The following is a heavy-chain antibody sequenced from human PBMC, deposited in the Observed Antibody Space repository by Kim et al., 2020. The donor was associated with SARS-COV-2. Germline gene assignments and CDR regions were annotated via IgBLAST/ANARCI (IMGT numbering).Heavy chain of an antibody. CDR2: INHSGST. V-gene: IGHV4-34*01. J-gene: IGHJ3*02. CDR3: AREQHDAFDI. D-gene: IGHD1-1*01. Sequence: SETLSLTCAVYGGSFSGYYWSWIRQPPGKGLEWIGEINHSGSTNYNPSLKSRVTISVDTSKNQFSLKLSSVTAADTAVYYCAREQHDAFDIWGQGTMVTV. CDR1: GGSFSGYY.